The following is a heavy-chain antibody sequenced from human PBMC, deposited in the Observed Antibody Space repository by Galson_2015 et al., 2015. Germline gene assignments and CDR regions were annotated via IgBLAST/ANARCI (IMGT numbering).Heavy chain of an antibody. CDR2: INSDGSII. Sequence: SVRLSCAASGFTFSTYWMHWVRQAPGKGLVWVSRINSDGSIINYADSVKGRFTISRDNAKNTLYLQMNSLGAEDTAVYYCTRVGCTDTSCYQYYYYYMDVWGKGTTVTVSS. D-gene: IGHD2-2*01. V-gene: IGHV3-74*01. J-gene: IGHJ6*03. CDR1: GFTFSTYW. CDR3: TRVGCTDTSCYQYYYYYMDV.